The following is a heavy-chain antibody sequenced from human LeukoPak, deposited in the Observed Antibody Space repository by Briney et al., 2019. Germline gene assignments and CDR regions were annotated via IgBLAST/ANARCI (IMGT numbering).Heavy chain of an antibody. J-gene: IGHJ4*02. CDR1: GFTFSTYS. CDR3: ARGDSGWPLLRIDY. D-gene: IGHD6-19*01. CDR2: ITSNSNTI. V-gene: IGHV3-48*02. Sequence: TGGSLRLSCAASGFTFSTYSMKWVRQAPGKGLEWLSYITSNSNTIYYADSVKGRFTISRDNAKNSLYLQMNSLRDEDTAVYYRARGDSGWPLLRIDYWGQGTLVTVSS.